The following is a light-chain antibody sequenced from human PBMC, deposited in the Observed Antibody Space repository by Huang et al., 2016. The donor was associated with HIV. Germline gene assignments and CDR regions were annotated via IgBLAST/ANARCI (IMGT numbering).Light chain of an antibody. CDR2: AAA. J-gene: IGKJ2*01. CDR3: QQSYSTLRYT. V-gene: IGKV1-39*01. Sequence: DIQMTQSPSSLSASVGDRVTITCRASQSISSYLNWYQQKPGKAPTLLIYAAASLQSGAPSRFSGSGSGTDFTLTISSLQPEDFATYYCQQSYSTLRYTFGQGTKLEIK. CDR1: QSISSY.